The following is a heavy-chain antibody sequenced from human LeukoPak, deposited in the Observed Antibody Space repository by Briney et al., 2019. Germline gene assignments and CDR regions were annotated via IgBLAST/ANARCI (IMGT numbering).Heavy chain of an antibody. CDR2: ISFDGTKK. Sequence: PGGSLRLSCAASGFTFSSYGMHWVRQAPGKGLFWVAVISFDGTKKDYADSVKGRFTISRDNSKDTMYLQMNSLRSDDTAIYYCVREYTTPGYWGQGTLVTVSS. V-gene: IGHV3-30*03. J-gene: IGHJ4*02. CDR1: GFTFSSYG. CDR3: VREYTTPGY. D-gene: IGHD2-2*02.